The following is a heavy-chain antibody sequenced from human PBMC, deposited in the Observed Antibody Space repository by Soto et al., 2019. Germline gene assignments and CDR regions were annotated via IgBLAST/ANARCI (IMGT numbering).Heavy chain of an antibody. V-gene: IGHV4-34*01. J-gene: IGHJ4*02. Sequence: SETLSLTCAVYGGSFSGYYWSWIRQPPGKGLEWIGEINHSGSPYHNPSLKSRVTISVDSSKNQFSLTLTSVTVADTAVYYCARRYAPRYSSGNNHFDLWGQGTLVTVSS. CDR2: INHSGSP. CDR3: ARRYAPRYSSGNNHFDL. D-gene: IGHD6-19*01. CDR1: GGSFSGYY.